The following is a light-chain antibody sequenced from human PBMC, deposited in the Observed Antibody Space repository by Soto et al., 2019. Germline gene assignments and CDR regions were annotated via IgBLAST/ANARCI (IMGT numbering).Light chain of an antibody. V-gene: IGLV2-14*01. CDR2: DVS. CDR1: SSDVGGYNY. J-gene: IGLJ3*02. Sequence: QSALTQPASVSGSPGQSITISCTGTSSDVGGYNYVSWYQQHPGKAPKLMIYDVSNRPSGVSNRFSGSKSGNTASLTISGPQAGVEADYYANSYTTNNPPPGVFGGGTKLTVL. CDR3: NSYTTNNPPPGV.